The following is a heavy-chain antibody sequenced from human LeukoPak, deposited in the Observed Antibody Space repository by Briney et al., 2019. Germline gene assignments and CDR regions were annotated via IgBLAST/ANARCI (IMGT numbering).Heavy chain of an antibody. D-gene: IGHD3-10*01. J-gene: IGHJ4*02. V-gene: IGHV3-30-3*01. Sequence: GGSLRLSCAASGFTFSNYVIHWVSQAPGTGLEWVAVTSSDLNVKLYADSVKGRFTISRDNSRSTLYLQMNSLRPEDTAIYYCAREGYYGSGSPPSLYFDYWGQGTLVTVSS. CDR3: AREGYYGSGSPPSLYFDY. CDR2: TSSDLNVK. CDR1: GFTFSNYV.